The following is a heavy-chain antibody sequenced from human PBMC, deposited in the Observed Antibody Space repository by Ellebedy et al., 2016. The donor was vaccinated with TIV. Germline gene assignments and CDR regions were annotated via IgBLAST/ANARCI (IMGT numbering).Heavy chain of an antibody. CDR2: IIPILGVA. CDR1: GGNFSNYA. CDR3: ARAREGIAVVVAVPSYFYNMDV. J-gene: IGHJ6*03. V-gene: IGHV1-69*10. Sequence: AASVKVSCKASGGNFSNYAISWVRQAPGQGLEWMGGIIPILGVANYTQKFQGRVALSADKSTSTAYMELSSLRSEDTAVYYCARAREGIAVVVAVPSYFYNMDVWGKGTTVTVS. D-gene: IGHD2-15*01.